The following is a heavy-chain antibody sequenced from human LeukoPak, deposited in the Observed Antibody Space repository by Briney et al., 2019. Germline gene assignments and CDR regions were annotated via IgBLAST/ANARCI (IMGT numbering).Heavy chain of an antibody. Sequence: AGYLSLSCAASGFTFSNYGMNWVRQAPGKGLMGVSSITSSSSYIYYADSVKGRFTSSRDNAKNSLFLQMNSLRAEDAAIYYCAREEVRAFDIWGQGTMVTVSS. CDR3: AREEVRAFDI. CDR1: GFTFSNYG. D-gene: IGHD3-10*01. CDR2: ITSSSSYI. J-gene: IGHJ3*02. V-gene: IGHV3-21*01.